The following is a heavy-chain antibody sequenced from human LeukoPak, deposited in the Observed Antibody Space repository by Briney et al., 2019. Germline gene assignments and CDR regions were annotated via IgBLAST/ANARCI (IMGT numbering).Heavy chain of an antibody. CDR2: IYYSGST. Sequence: SETLSLTCSVSSGSISSSSYYWSWLRQPPGKGLEWIGYIYYSGSTNYNPSLKSRVTISVDTSKNQFSLKLSSVTAADTAVYYCARGRSSMVRGYYYYYMDVWRKGTTVTISS. J-gene: IGHJ6*03. D-gene: IGHD3-10*01. CDR3: ARGRSSMVRGYYYYYMDV. V-gene: IGHV4-61*01. CDR1: SGSISSSSYY.